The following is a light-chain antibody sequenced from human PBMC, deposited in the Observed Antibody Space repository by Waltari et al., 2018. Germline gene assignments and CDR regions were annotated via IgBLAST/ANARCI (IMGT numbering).Light chain of an antibody. CDR2: EAT. J-gene: IGKJ1*01. CDR3: QKYGTLPAT. Sequence: EIVLTQYPGTLSLSPGERATLSCRASQSVRRFLAWYQQKLGQAPRLLIYEATSRATGIPDRFSGSGFGTDFSLIISRLEPEDFAVYYCQKYGTLPATFGQGTKVEIK. V-gene: IGKV3-20*01. CDR1: QSVRRF.